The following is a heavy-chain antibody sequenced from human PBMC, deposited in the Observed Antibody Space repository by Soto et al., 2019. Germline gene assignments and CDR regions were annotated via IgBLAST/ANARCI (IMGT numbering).Heavy chain of an antibody. CDR2: IHSGGST. CDR3: ARGGPRSSGYDPFDY. J-gene: IGHJ4*02. CDR1: GFTVSRNF. Sequence: VQLVESGGGLVQPGGSQRLSCAASGFTVSRNFMNWVRQAPGKGLEWVSVIHSGGSTYYADSVKGRFTISRDNSKNTLYLQMNSLRAEDTAVYYCARGGPRSSGYDPFDYWGQGTLVTVSS. D-gene: IGHD3-22*01. V-gene: IGHV3-66*01.